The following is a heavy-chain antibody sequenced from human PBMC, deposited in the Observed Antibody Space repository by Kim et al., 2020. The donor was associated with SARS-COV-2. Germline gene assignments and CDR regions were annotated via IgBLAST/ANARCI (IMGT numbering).Heavy chain of an antibody. D-gene: IGHD1-26*01. CDR3: ARGRHDLGAPGFDY. Sequence: GGSLRLSCAASGFTFSSYSMNWVRQAPGKGLEWVSSISSSSIYIYYADPVTGRFTISRDNAKNSLSLQMNMLRAEDTAVYYCARGRHDLGAPGFDYWGQGTLVTASS. CDR2: ISSSSIYI. CDR1: GFTFSSYS. J-gene: IGHJ4*02. V-gene: IGHV3-21*01.